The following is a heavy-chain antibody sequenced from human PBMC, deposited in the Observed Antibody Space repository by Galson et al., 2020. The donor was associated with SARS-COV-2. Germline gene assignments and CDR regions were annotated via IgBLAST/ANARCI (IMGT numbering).Heavy chain of an antibody. CDR3: ARDSGYDSSGYYEDY. CDR2: IIPIFGTA. D-gene: IGHD3-22*01. CDR1: GGTLSSYA. V-gene: IGHV1-69*13. J-gene: IGHJ4*02. Sequence: SVKVSCKASGGTLSSYAISWVQPAPGQGLEWMGGIIPIFGTANYAQKFQGRVTITADESTSTAYMELSSLRSEDTAVYYCARDSGYDSSGYYEDYWGQGTLVTVSS.